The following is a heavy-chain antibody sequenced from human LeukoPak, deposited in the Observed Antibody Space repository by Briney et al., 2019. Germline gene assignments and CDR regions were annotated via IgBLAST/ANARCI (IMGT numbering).Heavy chain of an antibody. J-gene: IGHJ4*02. Sequence: SCKVSGYTLTELSMHWVRQAPGKGLEWVTVISYDGSNKYYADSVKGRFTISRDNSKNTLYLQMNSLRAEDTAVYYCARDPLDWGQGTLVTVSS. CDR3: ARDPLD. V-gene: IGHV3-30-3*01. CDR1: GYTLTELS. CDR2: ISYDGSNK.